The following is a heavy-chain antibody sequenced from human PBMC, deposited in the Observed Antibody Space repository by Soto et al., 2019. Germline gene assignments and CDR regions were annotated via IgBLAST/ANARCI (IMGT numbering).Heavy chain of an antibody. V-gene: IGHV1-46*01. CDR1: GSAITRYY. Sequence: QVDLVQSGAEVKKPGASVTISCKASGSAITRYYIHWVRQAPGRGLEWMGIINPGGGSASYAQKFQDRVTIDKDTSTGIVYMDLTSLRTEDTAVYYCARDTSGWSLNGLDVWGQGTTVNVSS. J-gene: IGHJ6*02. D-gene: IGHD6-19*01. CDR2: INPGGGSA. CDR3: ARDTSGWSLNGLDV.